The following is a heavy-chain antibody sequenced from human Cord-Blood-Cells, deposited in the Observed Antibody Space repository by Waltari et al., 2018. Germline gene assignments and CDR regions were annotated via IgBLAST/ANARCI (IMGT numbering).Heavy chain of an antibody. CDR1: GDTFSSYA. CDR2: IIPIFGTA. Sequence: QVQLVQSGAEVKKPGSSVKVSCKASGDTFSSYAISWVRQAPGQGLEWMGGIIPIFGTANYAQKFQGRVTITADESTSTAYMELSSLRSEDTAVYYCARWSGGSGSYAFDIWGQGTTVTVSS. V-gene: IGHV1-69*01. D-gene: IGHD3-10*01. J-gene: IGHJ3*02. CDR3: ARWSGGSGSYAFDI.